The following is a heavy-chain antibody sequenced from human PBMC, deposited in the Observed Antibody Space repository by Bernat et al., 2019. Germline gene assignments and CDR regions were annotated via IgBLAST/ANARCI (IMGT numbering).Heavy chain of an antibody. CDR3: ARHSYDFWSGYFSYFDY. D-gene: IGHD3-3*01. J-gene: IGHJ4*02. CDR1: GGSFSGYY. V-gene: IGHV4-34*01. Sequence: QVQLQQWGAGLLKPSETLSLTCAVYGGSFSGYYWSWIRQPPGKGLEWIGEINHSGSTNYNPSLKSRVTISVDTSKNQFSLKLSSVTAADTAVYYCARHSYDFWSGYFSYFDYWGQGTLVTVSS. CDR2: INHSGST.